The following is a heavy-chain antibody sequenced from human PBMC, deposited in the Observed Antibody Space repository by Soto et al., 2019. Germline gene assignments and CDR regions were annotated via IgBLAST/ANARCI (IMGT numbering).Heavy chain of an antibody. CDR1: GFTFRSYA. Sequence: GGSLRLSCTASGFTFRSYAMHWVRQAPGKGLEWVAVIGDNGSSQFYADSVKGGFTISRDNSKNTLSLQMNSLRDEDTAVYYCARATLSTDCYHCYFDLWGQGTLVTVSS. V-gene: IGHV3-33*01. CDR3: ARATLSTDCYHCYFDL. D-gene: IGHD2-21*02. CDR2: IGDNGSSQ. J-gene: IGHJ4*02.